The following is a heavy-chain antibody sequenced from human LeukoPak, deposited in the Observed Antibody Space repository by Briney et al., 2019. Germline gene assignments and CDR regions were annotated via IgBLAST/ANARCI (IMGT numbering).Heavy chain of an antibody. CDR3: TRDRFYVWFDP. V-gene: IGHV3-48*03. CDR2: ISSSGSTI. Sequence: GGSLRLSCAASGFTFSSYEMNWVRQAPGKGLEWVSYISSSGSTIYYADSVKGRFTISRDDSKSIAYLQMNSLKTEDTAVYYCTRDRFYVWFDPWGQGTLVTVSS. J-gene: IGHJ5*02. D-gene: IGHD3-16*01. CDR1: GFTFSSYE.